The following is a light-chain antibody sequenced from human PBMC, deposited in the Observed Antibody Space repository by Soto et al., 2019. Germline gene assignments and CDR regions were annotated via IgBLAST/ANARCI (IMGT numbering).Light chain of an antibody. Sequence: SYELTQPPSVSVSPGQTASITCSGDKLGDKYACWYQQKPGQSPVLVIYQDRKRPSGTPERFSGSNAGNTATLTISGTQAMDEADYYCQAWDSSTEVVFGGGTKLTVL. CDR1: KLGDKY. J-gene: IGLJ2*01. CDR3: QAWDSSTEVV. V-gene: IGLV3-1*01. CDR2: QDR.